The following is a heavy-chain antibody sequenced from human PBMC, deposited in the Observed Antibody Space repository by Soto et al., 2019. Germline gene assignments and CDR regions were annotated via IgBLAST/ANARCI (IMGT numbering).Heavy chain of an antibody. CDR3: ATVGTGSYDWFDP. D-gene: IGHD2-15*01. J-gene: IGHJ5*02. CDR2: INSDGTTT. V-gene: IGHV3-74*01. Sequence: EVQLVESGGSLVQPGGSLRLSCAASEFNFRSNWMHWVRQAPMKGMVWVSRINSDGTTTTYADSVRGRFTISRDNAKNTLYLQMNSLRAEDTSVYYCATVGTGSYDWFDPWGQGTLLAVSS. CDR1: EFNFRSNW.